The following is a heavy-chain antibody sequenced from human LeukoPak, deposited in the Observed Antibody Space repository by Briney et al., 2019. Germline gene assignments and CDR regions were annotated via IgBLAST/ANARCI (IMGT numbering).Heavy chain of an antibody. Sequence: GGSLRLSCAASGFTFSSYVMDWVRQAPGKGLEWVAVIWYDGSNKYYADSVKGRFTISRDNSKNTLYLQMNSLRAEDTAVYYCARGQGVAALWGQGTLVTVSS. V-gene: IGHV3-33*01. J-gene: IGHJ4*02. D-gene: IGHD6-13*01. CDR2: IWYDGSNK. CDR1: GFTFSSYV. CDR3: ARGQGVAAL.